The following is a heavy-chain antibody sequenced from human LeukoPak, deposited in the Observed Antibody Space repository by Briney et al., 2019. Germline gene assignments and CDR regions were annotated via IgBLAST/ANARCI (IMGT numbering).Heavy chain of an antibody. V-gene: IGHV1-18*01. D-gene: IGHD1-26*01. CDR3: ARERTPKSGYYYMDV. J-gene: IGHJ6*03. Sequence: ASVKVSCKASGYTFTSYGISWVRQAPGQGLEWMGWISAYNGNTNYAQKLQGRVTMTTDASTSTAYMELRSLRSDDTAVYYCARERTPKSGYYYMDVWGKGTTVTVSS. CDR1: GYTFTSYG. CDR2: ISAYNGNT.